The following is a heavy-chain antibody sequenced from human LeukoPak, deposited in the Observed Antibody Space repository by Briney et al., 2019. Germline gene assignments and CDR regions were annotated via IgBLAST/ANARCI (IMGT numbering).Heavy chain of an antibody. V-gene: IGHV3-30*02. J-gene: IGHJ6*03. Sequence: PGGSLRLSCAASGFTFSSYGMHWVRQAPGKGLEWVAFIRYDGSNKYYADSVKGRFTISRDNAKNSLYLQMNSLRAEDTAVYYCAREYSSGWYRGYYYYYYMDVWGKGTTVTVSS. CDR1: GFTFSSYG. D-gene: IGHD6-19*01. CDR3: AREYSSGWYRGYYYYYYMDV. CDR2: IRYDGSNK.